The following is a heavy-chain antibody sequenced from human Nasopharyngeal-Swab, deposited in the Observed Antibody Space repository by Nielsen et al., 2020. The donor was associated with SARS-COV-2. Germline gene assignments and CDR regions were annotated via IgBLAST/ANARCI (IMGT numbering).Heavy chain of an antibody. V-gene: IGHV3-23*01. Sequence: GESLKIHCAASGFTFSSAMSWVRQAPGKGLECVSGIGGSGVKTYYADSVKGRFTISRDNSKNTLYLQMNSLRAEDTAVYYCAKEQGTGWQHHFDYWGQGTLVTVSS. CDR1: GFTFSSA. CDR3: AKEQGTGWQHHFDY. J-gene: IGHJ4*02. D-gene: IGHD6-19*01. CDR2: IGGSGVKT.